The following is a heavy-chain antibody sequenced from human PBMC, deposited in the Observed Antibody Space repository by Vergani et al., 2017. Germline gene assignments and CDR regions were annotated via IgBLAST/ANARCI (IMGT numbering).Heavy chain of an antibody. V-gene: IGHV3-30-3*01. J-gene: IGHJ4*02. D-gene: IGHD6-13*01. CDR3: ATISGYSSSSDY. CDR2: ISYDGSNK. Sequence: QVQLVESGGGVVQPGRSLRLSCAASGFTFSSYAMHWVRQAPGKGLEWVAVISYDGSNKYYADSVKGRFTISRDNSKNTLYLQMNSLRAEDTAVYYCATISGYSSSSDYWGQGTLVTVSS. CDR1: GFTFSSYA.